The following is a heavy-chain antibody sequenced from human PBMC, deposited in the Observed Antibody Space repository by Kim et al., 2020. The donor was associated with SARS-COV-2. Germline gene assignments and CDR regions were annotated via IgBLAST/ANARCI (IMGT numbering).Heavy chain of an antibody. J-gene: IGHJ6*02. V-gene: IGHV4-34*01. CDR3: ARGTPLGVPAAILGGNYGMDV. CDR1: GGSFSGYY. CDR2: INHSGST. Sequence: SETLSLTCAVYGGSFSGYYWSWIRQPPGKGLEWIGEINHSGSTNYNPSLKSRVTISVDTSKNQFSLKLSSVTAADTAVYYCARGTPLGVPAAILGGNYGMDVWGQGTTVTVSS. D-gene: IGHD2-2*01.